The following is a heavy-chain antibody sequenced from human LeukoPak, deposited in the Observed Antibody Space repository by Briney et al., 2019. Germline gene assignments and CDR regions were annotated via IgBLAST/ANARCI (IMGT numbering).Heavy chain of an antibody. Sequence: GGSLRLSCAASGFTFDDYAMHWVRQAPGKGLEWVSGISWNSGSIGYADSVKGRFTISRDNAKNSLYLQMNSLRAEDTALCYCAKGGGGHYYDSSGYVDPWGQGTLVTVSS. J-gene: IGHJ5*02. CDR1: GFTFDDYA. CDR2: ISWNSGSI. V-gene: IGHV3-9*01. D-gene: IGHD3-22*01. CDR3: AKGGGGHYYDSSGYVDP.